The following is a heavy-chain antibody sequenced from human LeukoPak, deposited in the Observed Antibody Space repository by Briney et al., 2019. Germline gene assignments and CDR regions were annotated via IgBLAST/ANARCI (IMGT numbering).Heavy chain of an antibody. J-gene: IGHJ4*02. Sequence: TGGSLRLSCAASGFSFSSYEMNWVRQAPGKGLEWVSGINWNGGSTGYADSVKGRFTISRDNAKNSLYLQMNSLRAEDTALYYCAINRYSYGGDLGYWGQGTLVTVSS. CDR1: GFSFSSYE. V-gene: IGHV3-20*04. D-gene: IGHD5-18*01. CDR2: INWNGGST. CDR3: AINRYSYGGDLGY.